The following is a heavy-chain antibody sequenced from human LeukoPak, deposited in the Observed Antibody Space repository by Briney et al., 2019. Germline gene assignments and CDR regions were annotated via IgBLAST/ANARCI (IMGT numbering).Heavy chain of an antibody. J-gene: IGHJ6*04. CDR2: ISGSGDST. CDR1: GFTFSNYA. V-gene: IGHV3-23*01. CDR3: AELGITMIGGV. D-gene: IGHD3-10*02. Sequence: PGGSLRLSCAASGFTFSNYAMTWVRQTPGKGLFWVSAISGSGDSTHYADPVKGRFTISRDNSKNTLYLQMNSLRAEDTAVYYCAELGITMIGGVWGKGTTVTISS.